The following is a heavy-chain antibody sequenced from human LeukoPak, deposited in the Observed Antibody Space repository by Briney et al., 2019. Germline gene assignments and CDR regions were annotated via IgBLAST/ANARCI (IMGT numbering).Heavy chain of an antibody. CDR1: GVSISSSSYY. J-gene: IGHJ5*02. Sequence: PSETLSLTCTVSGVSISSSSYYWGWLRQPPGKGLEWIASIYYSGSTYYNPSLKSRVTISVDTSKNQFSLKLSSVTAADTAVYYCARGPAGWFDPWGQGTLVTVSS. D-gene: IGHD6-25*01. CDR3: ARGPAGWFDP. CDR2: IYYSGST. V-gene: IGHV4-39*07.